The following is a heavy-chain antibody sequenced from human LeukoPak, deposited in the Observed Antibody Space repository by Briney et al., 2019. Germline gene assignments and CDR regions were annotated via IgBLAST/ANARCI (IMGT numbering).Heavy chain of an antibody. CDR2: INPSGGST. CDR3: ARGEAGIAVAGDYGMDV. D-gene: IGHD6-19*01. CDR1: GYTFTSYY. J-gene: IGHJ6*02. Sequence: GASVNVSCKASGYTFTSYYMHWVRQAPGQGLEWMGIINPSGGSTSYAQKFQGRVTMTRDTSTSTVYMELSSLRSEDTAVYYCARGEAGIAVAGDYGMDVWGQGTTVTVSS. V-gene: IGHV1-46*01.